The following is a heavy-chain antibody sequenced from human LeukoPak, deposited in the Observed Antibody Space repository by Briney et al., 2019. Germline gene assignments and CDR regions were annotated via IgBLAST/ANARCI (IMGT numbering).Heavy chain of an antibody. J-gene: IGHJ4*02. CDR1: DASFSSPNYY. Sequence: KPSETLSLTCTISDASFSSPNYYWGWIRQPPGKGLEWIGSVYYSGTTYYNPSLKSRVTISVDTSKNQFSLKLRSVTAADTAVYYCARSKDILTGYCFDYWGQGTLVTVSS. D-gene: IGHD3-9*01. CDR2: VYYSGTT. V-gene: IGHV4-39*07. CDR3: ARSKDILTGYCFDY.